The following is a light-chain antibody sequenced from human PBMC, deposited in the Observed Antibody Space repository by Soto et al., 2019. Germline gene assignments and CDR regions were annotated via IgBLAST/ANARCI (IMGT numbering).Light chain of an antibody. CDR3: QGYSSYLEA. CDR2: KAS. J-gene: IGKJ1*01. V-gene: IGKV1-5*03. Sequence: DIQMTQSPSTLSGSVGDRVTITCRASQTISSWLAWYQQKPGKAPKLLIYKASTLKSGVPSRFSGSGSGTEFTLTISSLQPDDFATYYCQGYSSYLEAFGQGTKVELK. CDR1: QTISSW.